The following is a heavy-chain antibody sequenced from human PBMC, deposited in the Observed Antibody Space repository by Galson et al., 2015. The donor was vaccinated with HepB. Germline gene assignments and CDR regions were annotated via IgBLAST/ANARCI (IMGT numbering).Heavy chain of an antibody. CDR1: GYTLTELS. V-gene: IGHV1-24*01. D-gene: IGHD3-3*01. CDR2: FDPEDGET. CDR3: ATNQIRFLEWANWFDP. Sequence: SVKVSCKVSGYTLTELSMHWVRQAPGKGLEWMGGFDPEDGETIYAQKFQGRVTMTEDTSTDTAYMELSSLRSEDTAVYYCATNQIRFLEWANWFDPWGQGTLVTVSS. J-gene: IGHJ5*02.